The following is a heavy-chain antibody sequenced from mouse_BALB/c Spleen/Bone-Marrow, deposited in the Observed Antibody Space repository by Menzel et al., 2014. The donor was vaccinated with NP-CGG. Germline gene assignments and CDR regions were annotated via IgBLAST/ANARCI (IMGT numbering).Heavy chain of an antibody. Sequence: DVKLQESGGGLVQPGGFLKLSCAASGFDFRTYWMSWVRQAPGKGLEWIGEINPDSKTKNYAPSLKDKFIISRDNAKNTLYLQMSKVRSEDTTLYFCARMGYYGCLGYLGQGTLVTVSA. V-gene: IGHV4-1*02. CDR1: GFDFRTYW. CDR3: ARMGYYGCLGY. CDR2: INPDSKTK. D-gene: IGHD1-2*01. J-gene: IGHJ3*01.